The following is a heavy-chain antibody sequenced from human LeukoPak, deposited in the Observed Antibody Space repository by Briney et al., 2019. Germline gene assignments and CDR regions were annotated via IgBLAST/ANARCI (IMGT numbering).Heavy chain of an antibody. CDR1: EVTVTSNY. CDR3: ARDPYSGNYGNDYYYYMDV. D-gene: IGHD1-26*01. Sequence: GGSLRLSCAASEVTVTSNYLSWVRQAPGKGLQWVSVIYPGGDIYYADSVKGRFTISRDNAKNSLYLQMDSLGPEDTAVYYCARDPYSGNYGNDYYYYMDVWGKGTTVTISS. CDR2: IYPGGDI. J-gene: IGHJ6*03. V-gene: IGHV3-53*01.